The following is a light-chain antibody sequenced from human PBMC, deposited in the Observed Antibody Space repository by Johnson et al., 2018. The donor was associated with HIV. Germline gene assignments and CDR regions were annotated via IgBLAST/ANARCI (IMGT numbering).Light chain of an antibody. CDR2: DNN. CDR1: RSNIGNSY. CDR3: GTWGGV. Sequence: QAVLTQPPSVSAAPGQKVTISCSGNRSNIGNSYVSWYQQLPGTAPKLLIYDNNKRPSGIPDRFSGSKSGTSATLGITGLQTGDEADYYCGTWGGVVGTGTKVTVL. J-gene: IGLJ1*01. V-gene: IGLV1-51*01.